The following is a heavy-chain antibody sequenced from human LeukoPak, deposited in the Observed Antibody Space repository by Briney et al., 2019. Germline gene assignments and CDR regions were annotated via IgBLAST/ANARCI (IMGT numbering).Heavy chain of an antibody. CDR3: ARYVWGSYPTFEDY. J-gene: IGHJ4*02. V-gene: IGHV4-59*01. CDR2: ISYSGNT. D-gene: IGHD3-16*02. Sequence: SETLSLTCTVSGGSISSYYWSWIRQPPGKGLEWIGYISYSGNTNYNPSFKSRVTISVVTSNNQFSLKLSSVTAADTAVYYCARYVWGSYPTFEDYWGQGTLVTVSS. CDR1: GGSISSYY.